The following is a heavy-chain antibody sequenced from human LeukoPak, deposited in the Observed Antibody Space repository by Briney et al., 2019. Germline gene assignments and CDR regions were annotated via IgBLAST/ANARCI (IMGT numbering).Heavy chain of an antibody. CDR2: INHSGST. CDR3: ARVLRRRLIVVVMGSYFDY. D-gene: IGHD3-22*01. J-gene: IGHJ4*02. Sequence: PSETLSLTCAVYGGSFSGYYWSWIRQPPGKGLEWIGEINHSGSTNYNPSLKSRVTISVDTSKNQSSLKLSSVTAADTAVYYCARVLRRRLIVVVMGSYFDYWGQGTLVTVSS. V-gene: IGHV4-34*01. CDR1: GGSFSGYY.